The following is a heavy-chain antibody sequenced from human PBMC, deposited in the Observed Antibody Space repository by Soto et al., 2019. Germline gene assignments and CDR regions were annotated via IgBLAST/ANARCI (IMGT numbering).Heavy chain of an antibody. Sequence: GSLRLSCAASGFTFSSSAMSWVRQAPGTGLEWVSTINPTGANTHYADSAKGRFTISRDNSRNTVDLQMNSLRAADTALYYCVSWVSDHFDYWGQGTPVTVSS. CDR1: GFTFSSSA. D-gene: IGHD3-16*01. CDR3: VSWVSDHFDY. V-gene: IGHV3-23*01. J-gene: IGHJ4*02. CDR2: INPTGANT.